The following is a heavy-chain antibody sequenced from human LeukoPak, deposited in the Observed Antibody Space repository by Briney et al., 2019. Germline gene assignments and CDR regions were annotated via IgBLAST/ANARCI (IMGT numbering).Heavy chain of an antibody. CDR3: ARVTHSSGWYNWFDP. J-gene: IGHJ5*02. D-gene: IGHD6-19*01. V-gene: IGHV4-4*07. CDR2: IYTSGST. Sequence: SETLSLTCTVSGGSISSYYWSWIRQPAGKGLEWIGRIYTSGSTNYNPSLKSRVTISVDKSKNQFSLKLSSVTAADTAVYYCARVTHSSGWYNWFDPWGQGTRVTVSS. CDR1: GGSISSYY.